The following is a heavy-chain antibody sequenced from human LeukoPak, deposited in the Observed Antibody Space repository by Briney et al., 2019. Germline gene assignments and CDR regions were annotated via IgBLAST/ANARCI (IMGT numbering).Heavy chain of an antibody. Sequence: SQTLSLTCTVSGGSISSGGYYWSWIRQHPGKGLEWIGYIYYSGSTYYNPSLKSRVTISVDTSKNQFSLKLSSVTAADTAVYYCARGEYSSSRYGEYFQHWGQGTLVTVPS. V-gene: IGHV4-31*03. D-gene: IGHD6-13*01. J-gene: IGHJ1*01. CDR3: ARGEYSSSRYGEYFQH. CDR1: GGSISSGGYY. CDR2: IYYSGST.